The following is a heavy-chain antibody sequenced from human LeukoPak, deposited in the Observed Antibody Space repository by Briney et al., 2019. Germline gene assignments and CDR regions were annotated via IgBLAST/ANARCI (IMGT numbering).Heavy chain of an antibody. Sequence: PGGSLRLSCAASGFTFSSYEMNWVRHAPGEGLEWGSYISSSGSTIYYADSVKGRFTISRDNAKNSLYLQMNSLRAEDTAVYYCARDPGWIAAAGDDSWGQGTLVTVSS. CDR3: ARDPGWIAAAGDDS. CDR1: GFTFSSYE. V-gene: IGHV3-48*03. CDR2: ISSSGSTI. D-gene: IGHD6-13*01. J-gene: IGHJ4*02.